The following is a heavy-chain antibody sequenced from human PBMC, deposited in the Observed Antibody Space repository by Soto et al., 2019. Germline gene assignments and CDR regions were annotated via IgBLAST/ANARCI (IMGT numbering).Heavy chain of an antibody. Sequence: GGSLRLSCAASGFTFSSYAMSWVRQAPGKGLEWVSAISGSGGSTYYADSVKGRFTISRDNSKNTLYLQMNSLRAEDTAVYYCAKTAPDCSGGPWGCFAFDIWGQGTMVTVSS. CDR1: GFTFSSYA. J-gene: IGHJ3*02. V-gene: IGHV3-23*01. D-gene: IGHD2-15*01. CDR3: AKTAPDCSGGPWGCFAFDI. CDR2: ISGSGGST.